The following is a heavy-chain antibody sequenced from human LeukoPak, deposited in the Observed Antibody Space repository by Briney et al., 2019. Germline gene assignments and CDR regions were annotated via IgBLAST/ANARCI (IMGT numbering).Heavy chain of an antibody. V-gene: IGHV4-39*01. D-gene: IGHD2-15*01. CDR1: GDSINSRSYY. CDR3: ARQPSLSYCSSGTCWFDS. CDR2: ILYTGRT. Sequence: SSETLSLTCTVSGDSINSRSYYWDWIRQPPGKGLEWIGSILYTGRTYYNPSLKSRVTISVDTSKNQFSLKLNSVTAADAALYYCARQPSLSYCSSGTCWFDSWGQGTLVTVSS. J-gene: IGHJ5*01.